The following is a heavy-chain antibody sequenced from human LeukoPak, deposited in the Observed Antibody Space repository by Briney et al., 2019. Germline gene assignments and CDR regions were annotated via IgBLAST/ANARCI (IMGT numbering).Heavy chain of an antibody. V-gene: IGHV7-4-1*02. CDR1: GYTFTSYA. CDR3: ARSVSGSYYWAYYYYYYMDV. Sequence: ASVKVSCKASGYTFTSYAMNWVRQAPGQGLEWMGWINTNTGNPTYAQGFTGRFVFSLDTSVSTAYLQISSLKAEDTAVYYCARSVSGSYYWAYYYYYYMDVWGKGTTVTVSS. D-gene: IGHD1-26*01. CDR2: INTNTGNP. J-gene: IGHJ6*03.